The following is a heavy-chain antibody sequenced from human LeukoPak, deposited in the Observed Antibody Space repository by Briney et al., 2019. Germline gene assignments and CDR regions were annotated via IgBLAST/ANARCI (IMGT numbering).Heavy chain of an antibody. CDR2: IYYSGST. Sequence: PSETLSLTCTVSGGSISSYYWSWIRQPPGKGLEWIGYIYYSGSTNYNPSLKSRVTISVDTSKNQFSLKLSSVTAADTAVYYCATYGSGSHTGTWGQGTLVTVSS. V-gene: IGHV4-59*08. CDR1: GGSISSYY. D-gene: IGHD3-10*01. CDR3: ATYGSGSHTGT. J-gene: IGHJ5*02.